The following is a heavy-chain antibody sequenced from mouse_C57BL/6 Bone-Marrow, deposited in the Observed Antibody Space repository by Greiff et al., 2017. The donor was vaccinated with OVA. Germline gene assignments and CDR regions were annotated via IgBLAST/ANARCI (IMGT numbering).Heavy chain of an antibody. Sequence: VQLQQSGPVLVKPGASVKMSCKASGYTFTDYYVNWVKQSHGKSLEWIGVINPYNGGTSYNQKFKGKATLTVDKSSSTAYMELNSLTSEDSAVYYCARSNYGSSYVLDYWGQGTTLTVSS. CDR3: ARSNYGSSYVLDY. CDR1: GYTFTDYY. CDR2: INPYNGGT. J-gene: IGHJ2*01. V-gene: IGHV1-19*01. D-gene: IGHD1-1*01.